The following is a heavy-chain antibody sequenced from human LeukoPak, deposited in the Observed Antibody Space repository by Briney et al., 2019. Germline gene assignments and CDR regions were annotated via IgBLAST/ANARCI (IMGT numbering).Heavy chain of an antibody. J-gene: IGHJ6*03. D-gene: IGHD2-2*01. CDR1: GFTFSSYS. V-gene: IGHV3-21*01. CDR3: ASRPSSTKFLFRTMQIPRNPLYYYMDV. Sequence: GGSLRLSCAASGFTFSSYSMNWVRQAPGKGLEWVSSISSSSSYIYYADSVKGRFTISRDNAKNSLYLQMNSLRAEDTAVYYCASRPSSTKFLFRTMQIPRNPLYYYMDVWGKGTTVTVSS. CDR2: ISSSSSYI.